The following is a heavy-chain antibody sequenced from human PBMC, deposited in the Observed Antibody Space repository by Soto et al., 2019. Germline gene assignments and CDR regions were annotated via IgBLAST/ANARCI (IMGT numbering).Heavy chain of an antibody. Sequence: GASVKVSCKASGGTFSSYAISWVRQAPGQGLEWMGGIIPIFGTANYAQKFQGRVTITADESTSTAYMELSSLRSEDTAVYYCARVPIQGGGNPELLSQDNYYGLDVWGQGTTVTVSS. J-gene: IGHJ6*02. CDR1: GGTFSSYA. V-gene: IGHV1-69*13. D-gene: IGHD2-15*01. CDR2: IIPIFGTA. CDR3: ARVPIQGGGNPELLSQDNYYGLDV.